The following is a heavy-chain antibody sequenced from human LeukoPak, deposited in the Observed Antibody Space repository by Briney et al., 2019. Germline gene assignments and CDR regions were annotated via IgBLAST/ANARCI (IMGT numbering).Heavy chain of an antibody. CDR1: AFTFSSYE. CDR3: ARLSALYYYYYYGMDV. Sequence: GGSLRLSCAASAFTFSSYEMNWVRQAPGKGLEWVSYISSSGSTIYYADSAKGRFTISRDNAKNSLYLQMNSLRAEDTAVYYCARLSALYYYYYYGMDVWGQGTTVTVSS. CDR2: ISSSGSTI. V-gene: IGHV3-48*03. J-gene: IGHJ6*02.